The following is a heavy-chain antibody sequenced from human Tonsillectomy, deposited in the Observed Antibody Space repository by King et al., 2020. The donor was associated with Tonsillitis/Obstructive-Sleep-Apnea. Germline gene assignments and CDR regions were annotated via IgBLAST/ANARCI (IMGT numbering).Heavy chain of an antibody. J-gene: IGHJ6*03. V-gene: IGHV3-30*18. D-gene: IGHD3-3*01. CDR2: ISYDGTNK. CDR3: AKDLPPIRAFGVVISYYYYYMDV. CDR1: GFTFSSYG. Sequence: VQLVESGGGVVQPGRSLRLSCAASGFTFSSYGMHWVRQAPGKGLEWVAVISYDGTNKYYADSVKGRFTISRDNSKNTLYLQMNSLRAEDTAVYYCAKDLPPIRAFGVVISYYYYYMDVWGKGTTVTVSS.